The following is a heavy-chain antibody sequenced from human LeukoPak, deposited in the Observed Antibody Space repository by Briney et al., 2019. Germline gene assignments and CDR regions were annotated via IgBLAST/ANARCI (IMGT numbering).Heavy chain of an antibody. V-gene: IGHV4-38-2*02. CDR2: IYHSGST. D-gene: IGHD6-6*01. J-gene: IGHJ4*02. CDR3: ARDLHSSSAD. Sequence: SETLSLTCTVSGVSISSSYWSWIRQPPGKGLEWIGSIYHSGSTYYNPSLKSRVTISVDTSKNQFSLKLSSVTAADTAVYYCARDLHSSSADWGQGTLVTVSS. CDR1: GVSISSSY.